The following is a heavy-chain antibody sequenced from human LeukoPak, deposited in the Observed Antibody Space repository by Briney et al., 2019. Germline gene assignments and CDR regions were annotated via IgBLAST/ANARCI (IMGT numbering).Heavy chain of an antibody. CDR1: GGSISSSGYY. CDR2: IDYSGST. D-gene: IGHD7-27*01. Sequence: SETLSLTCTVSGGSISSSGYYWGWIRQPPGKGLEWIGSIDYSGSTFYSPSLKSRLTISVDTSKNQFSLRLSSVTAADTAVYYCARINWVRYIDYWGQGTLVTVSS. CDR3: ARINWVRYIDY. J-gene: IGHJ4*02. V-gene: IGHV4-39*07.